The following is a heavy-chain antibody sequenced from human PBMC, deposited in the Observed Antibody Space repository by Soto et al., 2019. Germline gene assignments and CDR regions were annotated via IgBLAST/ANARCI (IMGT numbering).Heavy chain of an antibody. D-gene: IGHD4-17*01. V-gene: IGHV3-21*01. CDR1: GFDFSIYA. CDR2: INIKTSYI. Sequence: GGSLRLSCVASGFDFSIYAMTWVRQAPGKGLEWVASINIKTSYIYYGDSVKGRFSLSRANTKESLYLQMNSLRSEDTAIYYSARTIAYDDFYFYYSGQGALVTVSS. J-gene: IGHJ4*02. CDR3: ARTIAYDDFYFYY.